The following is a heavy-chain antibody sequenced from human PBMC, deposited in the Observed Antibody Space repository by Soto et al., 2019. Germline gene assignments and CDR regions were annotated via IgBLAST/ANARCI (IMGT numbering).Heavy chain of an antibody. V-gene: IGHV6-1*01. D-gene: IGHD2-8*01. CDR1: GDSVSTNSAT. Sequence: SQTLSLTCAISGDSVSTNSATWDCIRQSPSRGLEWLGRTYYRSKWYNDYAVSVKGRITINPDTSNNQLSLQLNSVTPDDTAVNDCARLIGHSWLASWGQGTLVPVSS. CDR3: ARLIGHSWLAS. J-gene: IGHJ5*01. CDR2: TYYRSKWYN.